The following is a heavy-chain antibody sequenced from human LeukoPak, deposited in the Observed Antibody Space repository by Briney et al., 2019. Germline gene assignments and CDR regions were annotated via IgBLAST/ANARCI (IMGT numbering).Heavy chain of an antibody. CDR1: GFTFTSSA. V-gene: IGHV1-58*02. CDR3: AARSGRFDAFDI. D-gene: IGHD1-26*01. CDR2: IVFGSGNT. Sequence: SVKVSCKASGFTFTSSAMQWVRQARGQRLEWIGWIVFGSGNTNYAQKFQERVTITRDMSTSTAYMELSSLRSEDTAVYYCAARSGRFDAFDIWGQGTMVTVSS. J-gene: IGHJ3*02.